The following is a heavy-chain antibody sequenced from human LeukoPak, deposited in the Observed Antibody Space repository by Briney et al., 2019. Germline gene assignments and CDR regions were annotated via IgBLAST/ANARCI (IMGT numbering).Heavy chain of an antibody. J-gene: IGHJ4*02. V-gene: IGHV1-2*02. CDR3: AGDYSSSALWTFDY. D-gene: IGHD6-6*01. CDR1: GYTFTGYY. CDR2: INPNSGGT. Sequence: ASVKVSCKASGYTFTGYYMHWVRQAPGQGLEWMGWINPNSGGTNYAQKFQGRVTMTRDTSISTAYMELSRLRSDDTAVYYCAGDYSSSALWTFDYWGQGTLVTVSS.